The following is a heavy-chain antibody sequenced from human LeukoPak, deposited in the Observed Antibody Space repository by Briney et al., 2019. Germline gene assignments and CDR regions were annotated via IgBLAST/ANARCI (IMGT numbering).Heavy chain of an antibody. CDR1: GGTFSSYA. Sequence: GASVKVSCKASGGTFSSYAISWVRQAPGQGLEWMGGIIPILGIANYAQKFQGRVTITADKSTSTAYMELSSLRSEDTAVYYCASMNSSGWYFDYWGQGTLVTVSS. D-gene: IGHD6-19*01. V-gene: IGHV1-69*10. CDR2: IIPILGIA. J-gene: IGHJ4*02. CDR3: ASMNSSGWYFDY.